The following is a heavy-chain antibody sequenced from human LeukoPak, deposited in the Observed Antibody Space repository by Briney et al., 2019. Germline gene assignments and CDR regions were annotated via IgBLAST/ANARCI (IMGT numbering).Heavy chain of an antibody. CDR3: AREARGTLAAAGTGGFDD. D-gene: IGHD6-13*01. CDR1: GFTFTNYA. CDR2: ISYDGSNK. J-gene: IGHJ4*02. Sequence: GGSLRLSCAASGFTFTNYAMSWVRQAPGKGLEWVAVISYDGSNKYYADSVKGRFTISRDNSKNTLYLQMNSLRAEDTAVYYCAREARGTLAAAGTGGFDDWGQGTLVTVSS. V-gene: IGHV3-30*14.